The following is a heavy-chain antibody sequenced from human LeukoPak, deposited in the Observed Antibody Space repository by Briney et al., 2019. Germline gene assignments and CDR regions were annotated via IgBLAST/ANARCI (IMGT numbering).Heavy chain of an antibody. V-gene: IGHV4-39*07. CDR1: GGSISSSSYY. CDR2: IYYSGST. Sequence: SETLSLTCTVPGGSISSSSYYWGRIRQPPGKGPERIGSIYYSGSTYYTPSLKRRVTISVDTSKKQFSLKLSSVAAADTAVYYCASDCSSTSCCPFDYWVQGTLVTVSS. D-gene: IGHD2-2*01. CDR3: ASDCSSTSCCPFDY. J-gene: IGHJ4*02.